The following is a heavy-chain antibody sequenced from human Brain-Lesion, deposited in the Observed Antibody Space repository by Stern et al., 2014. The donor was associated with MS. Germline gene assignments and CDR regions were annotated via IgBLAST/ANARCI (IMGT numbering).Heavy chain of an antibody. CDR3: ARGRVVPGFQYYATDV. D-gene: IGHD2-2*01. J-gene: IGHJ6*02. V-gene: IGHV4-61*02. Sequence: VHLVESGPGLVKPSQTLSLSCTVSGGSISSGGYYWSWIRQPAGKGLEWIGRIFNSGSPSYTPPLKSRVTISIDPPKNQFSLRLTSMTAADTAVYYCARGRVVPGFQYYATDVWGQGTTVIVSS. CDR2: IFNSGSP. CDR1: GGSISSGGYY.